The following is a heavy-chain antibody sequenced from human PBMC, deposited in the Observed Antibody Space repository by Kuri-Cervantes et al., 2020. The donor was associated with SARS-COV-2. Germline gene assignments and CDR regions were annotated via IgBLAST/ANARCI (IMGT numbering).Heavy chain of an antibody. Sequence: GESLKISCAASGFTFSSYAMHWVRQAPDKGLEWAAIISHDGSNVFYADSVKGRFTISRDNSNNTLLLQMNSLRAEDTAIYFCAKIGAFGDYFDYWGQGTLVTVSS. CDR1: GFTFSSYA. V-gene: IGHV3-30-3*01. CDR2: ISHDGSNV. D-gene: IGHD3-16*01. J-gene: IGHJ4*02. CDR3: AKIGAFGDYFDY.